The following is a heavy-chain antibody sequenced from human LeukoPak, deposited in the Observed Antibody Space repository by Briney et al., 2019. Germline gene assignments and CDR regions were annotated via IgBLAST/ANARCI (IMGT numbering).Heavy chain of an antibody. CDR2: ISGSGVGT. D-gene: IGHD5-12*01. V-gene: IGHV3-23*01. CDR1: AFTFRSYA. Sequence: GGSLRLSCAASAFTFRSYAMSWVRQAPGQGLEWVSTISGSGVGTHYADSVKGRFTISRDNSKSTLFLQMNSLRAEDTAVYSCAKGERYSDYTGEYWYFDLWGRGTLVTVSS. J-gene: IGHJ2*01. CDR3: AKGERYSDYTGEYWYFDL.